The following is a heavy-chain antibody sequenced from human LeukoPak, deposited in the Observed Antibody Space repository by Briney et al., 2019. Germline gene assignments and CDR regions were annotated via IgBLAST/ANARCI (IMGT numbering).Heavy chain of an antibody. Sequence: GGSLRLSCAASQSTFRSFAFHWVRQTPGKGLEWMAVISSDGSNKFYADSVKGRFTISRDNSKNTLYLQMNTMSPEDTAVYFCARESEMAAVTFDIWGHGTMVTVSS. J-gene: IGHJ3*02. D-gene: IGHD5-24*01. CDR1: QSTFRSFA. CDR2: ISSDGSNK. V-gene: IGHV3-30-3*01. CDR3: ARESEMAAVTFDI.